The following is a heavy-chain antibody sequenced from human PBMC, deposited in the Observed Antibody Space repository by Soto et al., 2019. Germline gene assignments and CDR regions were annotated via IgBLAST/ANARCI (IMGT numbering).Heavy chain of an antibody. D-gene: IGHD5-12*01. CDR3: ATSYDSGFDP. CDR1: GYPFSKYG. V-gene: IGHV1-18*04. CDR2: IKPDNGDT. J-gene: IGHJ5*02. Sequence: QLQLVQSGAEVERPGASVRVSCKAYGYPFSKYGISWIRQAPGQGLEWMGWIKPDNGDTNYAQKFQGRVTMTTDTSSNTAYMELRSLRSDHTAVYYCATSYDSGFDPWGQGTLVSVSS.